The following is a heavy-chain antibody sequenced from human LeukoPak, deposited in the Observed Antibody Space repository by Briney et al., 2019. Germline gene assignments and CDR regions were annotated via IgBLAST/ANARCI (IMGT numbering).Heavy chain of an antibody. CDR3: ARVFRPSLTVFIIRGAFDI. J-gene: IGHJ3*02. V-gene: IGHV3-48*01. D-gene: IGHD3-3*01. Sequence: GGSLRLSCAASGFTFSSYSMNWVRQAPGKGLEWVSYISSSSSTIYYADSVKGRFTISRDNAKNSLYLQMNSLRVEDTAVYYCARVFRPSLTVFIIRGAFDIWGQGTMVTVSS. CDR2: ISSSSSTI. CDR1: GFTFSSYS.